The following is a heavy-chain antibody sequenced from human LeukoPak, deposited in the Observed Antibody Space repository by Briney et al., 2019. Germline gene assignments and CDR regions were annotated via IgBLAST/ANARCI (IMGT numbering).Heavy chain of an antibody. CDR1: GYTFTGYY. CDR3: ARARYYDSSGYSDY. V-gene: IGHV1-18*04. D-gene: IGHD3-22*01. Sequence: ASVKVSCKASGYTFTGYYMHWVRQAPGQGREWMGWISAYNGNTNYAQKLQGRVTMTTDTSTSTAYMELRSLRSDDTAVYYCARARYYDSSGYSDYWGQGTLVTVSS. J-gene: IGHJ4*02. CDR2: ISAYNGNT.